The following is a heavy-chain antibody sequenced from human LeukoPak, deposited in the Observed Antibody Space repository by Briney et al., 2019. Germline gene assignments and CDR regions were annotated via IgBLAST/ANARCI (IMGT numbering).Heavy chain of an antibody. CDR3: ARGSSSSWYEIDY. J-gene: IGHJ4*02. D-gene: IGHD6-13*01. CDR1: AYSISSGYY. CDR2: IYHSGST. Sequence: SETLSLTCAVSAYSISSGYYWGWIRQPPGKGLEWIGSIYHSGSTYYNPSLKSRVTISVDTSKNQFSLKLSSGTAADTAVYYCARGSSSSWYEIDYWGQGTLVTVSS. V-gene: IGHV4-38-2*01.